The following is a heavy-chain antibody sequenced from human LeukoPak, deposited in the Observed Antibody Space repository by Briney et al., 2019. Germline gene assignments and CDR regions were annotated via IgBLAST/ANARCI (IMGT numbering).Heavy chain of an antibody. CDR1: GFTFSSYS. D-gene: IGHD1-26*01. V-gene: IGHV3-21*01. Sequence: PGGSLRLSCAASGFTFSSYSMNWVRQAPGKRLEWVSSISSSSSYIYYADSVKGRFTISRDNAKNSLYLQMNSLRAEDTAVYYCARDHPKVIVGATSASDYWGQGTLVTVSS. CDR2: ISSSSSYI. CDR3: ARDHPKVIVGATSASDY. J-gene: IGHJ4*02.